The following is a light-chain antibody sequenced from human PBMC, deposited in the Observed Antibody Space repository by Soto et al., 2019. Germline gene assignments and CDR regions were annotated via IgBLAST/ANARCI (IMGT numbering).Light chain of an antibody. CDR3: GSYTSSTTQV. CDR1: SSDVGAYNY. Sequence: QSVLTQPASVSGSPGQSITISCAGTSSDVGAYNYVSWYQQHPGKAPKLVIYEVGDRPSGVSNRFSGSKSGNTSSLTISGLQAEDEADYYCGSYTSSTTQVFGGGTKLTVL. J-gene: IGLJ3*02. V-gene: IGLV2-14*01. CDR2: EVG.